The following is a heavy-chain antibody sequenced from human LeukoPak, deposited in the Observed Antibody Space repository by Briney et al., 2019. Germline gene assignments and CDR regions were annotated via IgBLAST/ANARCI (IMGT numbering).Heavy chain of an antibody. J-gene: IGHJ4*02. Sequence: PGGSLRLSCAASGFTFDDYAMHWVRQAPGKGLEWVSGISWNSGSIGYADSVKGRFTISGDNAKNSLYLQMNSLRAEDTALYYCAKGYYYYGSGSLDYWGQGTLVTVSS. CDR2: ISWNSGSI. CDR1: GFTFDDYA. V-gene: IGHV3-9*01. D-gene: IGHD3-10*01. CDR3: AKGYYYYGSGSLDY.